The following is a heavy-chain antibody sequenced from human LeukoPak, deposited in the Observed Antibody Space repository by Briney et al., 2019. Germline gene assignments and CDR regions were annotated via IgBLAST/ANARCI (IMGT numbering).Heavy chain of an antibody. J-gene: IGHJ4*02. CDR2: IRYDGSNK. V-gene: IGHV3-30*02. Sequence: GGSLRLSRAASGFTFSSYGMHWVRQAPGKGLEWVAFIRYDGSNKYYADSVKGRFTISRDNSKNTLYLQMNSLRAEDTAVYYCAKGKDLLLWFGESDYWGQGTLVTVSS. CDR3: AKGKDLLLWFGESDY. D-gene: IGHD3-10*01. CDR1: GFTFSSYG.